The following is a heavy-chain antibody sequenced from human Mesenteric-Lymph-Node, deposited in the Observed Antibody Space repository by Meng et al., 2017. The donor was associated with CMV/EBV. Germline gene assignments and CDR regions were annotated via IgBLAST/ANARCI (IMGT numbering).Heavy chain of an antibody. CDR2: IYYSGGT. Sequence: TVSGGSISSSSYYWDWIRQPPGKGLEWIGSIYYSGGTYYNPSLKSRVTISVDTSKNQFSLKLSSVTAADTAVYYCARQDVGATGYFDYWGQGTLVTVSS. V-gene: IGHV4-39*01. J-gene: IGHJ4*02. CDR3: ARQDVGATGYFDY. D-gene: IGHD1-26*01. CDR1: GGSISSSSYY.